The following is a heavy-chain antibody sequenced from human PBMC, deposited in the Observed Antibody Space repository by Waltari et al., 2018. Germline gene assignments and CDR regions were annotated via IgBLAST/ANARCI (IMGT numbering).Heavy chain of an antibody. CDR3: TRGLNYYGSGSYLLDV. CDR1: GFTFGDYA. J-gene: IGHJ6*02. Sequence: EVQLVESGGGLVQPGRSLSLSCTASGFTFGDYAMSWVRQPPGKGLEWVGFIRSKAYGGTTEYAASVKGRFTISRDDSKSIAYLQMNSLKTEDTAVYYCTRGLNYYGSGSYLLDVWGQGTTVTVSS. V-gene: IGHV3-49*04. D-gene: IGHD3-10*01. CDR2: IRSKAYGGTT.